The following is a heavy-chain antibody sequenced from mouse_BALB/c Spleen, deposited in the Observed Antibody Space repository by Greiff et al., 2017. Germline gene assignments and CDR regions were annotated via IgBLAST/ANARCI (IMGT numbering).Heavy chain of an antibody. CDR1: GYSITSDYA. D-gene: IGHD2-1*01. CDR2: ISYSGST. Sequence: ESGPGLVKPSQSLSLTCTVTGYSITSDYAWNWIRQFPGNKLEWMGYISYSGSTSYNPSLKSRISITRDTSKNQFFLQLNSVTTEDTATYYCASGNYGNYFDYWGQGTTLTVSS. V-gene: IGHV3-2*02. CDR3: ASGNYGNYFDY. J-gene: IGHJ2*01.